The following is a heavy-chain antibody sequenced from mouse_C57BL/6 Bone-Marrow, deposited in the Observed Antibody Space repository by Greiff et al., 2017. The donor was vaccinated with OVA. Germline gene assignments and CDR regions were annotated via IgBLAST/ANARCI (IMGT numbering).Heavy chain of an antibody. CDR1: GYTFTGYW. CDR3: ARGLLRLGGRDY. D-gene: IGHD2-3*01. V-gene: IGHV1-9*01. CDR2: ILPGSGST. Sequence: QVQLQQSGAELMKPGASVKLSCKATGYTFTGYWIEWVKQRPGHGLEWIGEILPGSGSTNYNEKFKGKATFTADTSSNPAYMQLSSLTTEDSAIDYCARGLLRLGGRDYWGQGTTLTVSS. J-gene: IGHJ2*01.